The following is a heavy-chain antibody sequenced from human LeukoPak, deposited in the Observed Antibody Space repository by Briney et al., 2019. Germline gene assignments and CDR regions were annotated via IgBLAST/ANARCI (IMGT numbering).Heavy chain of an antibody. J-gene: IGHJ5*02. CDR1: GYTFTSYA. Sequence: GASVKVSCKASGYTFTSYAMNWVRQAPGQGLEWMGWINTNTGNPTYAQGFTGRFVFSLDTSVSTAYLQISSLKAEDTAVYYCARDRPLWFGELLGGWFDPWGQGALVTVSS. D-gene: IGHD3-10*01. V-gene: IGHV7-4-1*02. CDR3: ARDRPLWFGELLGGWFDP. CDR2: INTNTGNP.